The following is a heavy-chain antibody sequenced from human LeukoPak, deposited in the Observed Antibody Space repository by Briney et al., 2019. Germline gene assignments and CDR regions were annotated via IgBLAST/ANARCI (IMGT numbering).Heavy chain of an antibody. CDR1: GYTFTSYY. D-gene: IGHD2-8*01. V-gene: IGHV1-46*01. CDR2: INPSGGST. Sequence: ASVKVSCKASGYTFTSYYMHWVRQAPGQGLEWMGIINPSGGSTSYAQKFQGRVTMTRDMSTSTVYMELSSLGSEDTAVYYCARGYCTNGVCYGRYYFDYWGQGTLVTVSS. J-gene: IGHJ4*02. CDR3: ARGYCTNGVCYGRYYFDY.